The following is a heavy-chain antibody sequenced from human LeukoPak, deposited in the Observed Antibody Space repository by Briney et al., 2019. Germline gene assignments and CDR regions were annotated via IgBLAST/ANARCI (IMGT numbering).Heavy chain of an antibody. CDR3: ARLILWETSNAFDI. CDR2: KKPDESRI. Sequence: QPGGSLRLSCTNSGPTFNRDWMGWLRQAPGKGLEWLAHKKPDESRIFYADSVKGRFALSRDNAKNSVHLQMNSLRAEDTAVYFCARLILWETSNAFDIWGQGTMVTVSS. V-gene: IGHV3-7*03. D-gene: IGHD1-26*01. CDR1: GPTFNRDW. J-gene: IGHJ3*02.